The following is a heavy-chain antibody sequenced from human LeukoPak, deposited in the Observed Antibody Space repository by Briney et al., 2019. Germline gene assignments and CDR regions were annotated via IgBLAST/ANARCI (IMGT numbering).Heavy chain of an antibody. CDR1: VGALSGYY. J-gene: IGHJ6*02. V-gene: IGHV4-4*07. CDR2: IYTSGST. D-gene: IGHD3-3*01. Sequence: TLSLTCTVSVGALSGYYCSCIRQPAGKGLECIWRIYTSGSTNYNPSLKSRVTMSVDTSKNQFSLKLSSVTAADTAVYYCARGPLRFLEWFPSYLPYYGMDVWGQGTTVTVSS. CDR3: ARGPLRFLEWFPSYLPYYGMDV.